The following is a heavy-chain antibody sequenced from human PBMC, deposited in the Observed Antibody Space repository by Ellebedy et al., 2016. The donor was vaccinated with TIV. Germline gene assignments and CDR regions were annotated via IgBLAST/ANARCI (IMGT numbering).Heavy chain of an antibody. Sequence: GGSLRLSXAASGFTFSSYSMNWVRQAPGKGLEWVSSISSSSSYIYYADSVKGRFTISRDNAKNSLYPQMNSLRAEDTAVYYCARDQSYDILTGYYKGVIDYWGQGTLVTVSS. D-gene: IGHD3-9*01. CDR3: ARDQSYDILTGYYKGVIDY. CDR2: ISSSSSYI. J-gene: IGHJ4*02. CDR1: GFTFSSYS. V-gene: IGHV3-21*01.